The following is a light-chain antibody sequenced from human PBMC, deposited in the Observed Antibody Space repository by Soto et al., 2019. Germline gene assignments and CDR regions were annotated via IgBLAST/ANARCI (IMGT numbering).Light chain of an antibody. V-gene: IGKV3-20*01. J-gene: IGKJ1*01. Sequence: EIVLTQSPGSLSLSPRERATLSCRASQSVSSIYVAWYQQKPGQAPTLLIYGASTRATGIPDRFSGSGSGTDFTLTITRLESEDFAVYYCQQYSRTPRTFGQGTKVDIK. CDR3: QQYSRTPRT. CDR2: GAS. CDR1: QSVSSIY.